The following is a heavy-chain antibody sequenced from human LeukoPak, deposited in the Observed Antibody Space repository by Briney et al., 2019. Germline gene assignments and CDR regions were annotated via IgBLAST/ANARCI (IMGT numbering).Heavy chain of an antibody. CDR1: GFTFSNYA. CDR3: ARGGYCGGDCPSYFDY. V-gene: IGHV3-30-3*01. D-gene: IGHD2-21*02. Sequence: GGSLRLSCAVSGFTFSNYAMHWVRQAPGKGLEWVAVISYDGSNKYYADSVKGRFTISRDNSKNTLYLQMNNLRAEDTAVYYCARGGYCGGDCPSYFDYWGQGTLVTVSS. J-gene: IGHJ4*02. CDR2: ISYDGSNK.